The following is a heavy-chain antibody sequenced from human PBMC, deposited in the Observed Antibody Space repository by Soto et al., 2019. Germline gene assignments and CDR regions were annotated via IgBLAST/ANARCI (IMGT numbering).Heavy chain of an antibody. CDR1: GYTFTSYG. Sequence: ASVKVSCKASGYTFTSYGISWVRQAPGQGLEWMGWISAYNGNTNYAQKLQGRVTMTTDTSTSTAYMELRSLRSDDTAVYYCARDLYYDFWSGPGNGHYYYGMDVWGQGTTVTVSS. V-gene: IGHV1-18*01. CDR3: ARDLYYDFWSGPGNGHYYYGMDV. D-gene: IGHD3-3*01. J-gene: IGHJ6*02. CDR2: ISAYNGNT.